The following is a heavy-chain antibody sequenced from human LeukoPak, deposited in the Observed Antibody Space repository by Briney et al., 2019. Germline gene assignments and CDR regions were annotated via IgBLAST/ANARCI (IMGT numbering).Heavy chain of an antibody. Sequence: GGSLRLSCAASGLSFSRYGLHWGRQAPGKGLEWVAVVGYDGSNKYCAGSVKARFTISRDNSKNTLYLQMNSLRAEDTAVYYCARDHSSSWYGGPFDYWGQGTLVTVSS. CDR2: VGYDGSNK. CDR3: ARDHSSSWYGGPFDY. D-gene: IGHD6-13*01. J-gene: IGHJ4*02. V-gene: IGHV3-30*02. CDR1: GLSFSRYG.